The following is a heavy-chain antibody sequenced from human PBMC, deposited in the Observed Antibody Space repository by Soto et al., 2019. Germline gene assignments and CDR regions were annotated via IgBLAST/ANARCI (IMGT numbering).Heavy chain of an antibody. Sequence: VNVSCKXSGYTLTELSMHWVRQAPGKGLEWMGGFDPEDGETIYAQKFQGRVTMTEDTSTDTAYMELSSLRSEDTAVYYCATAATNENSSSWYWYYYYGMDVWGQGTTVTVSS. CDR3: ATAATNENSSSWYWYYYYGMDV. J-gene: IGHJ6*02. CDR1: GYTLTELS. V-gene: IGHV1-24*01. D-gene: IGHD6-13*01. CDR2: FDPEDGET.